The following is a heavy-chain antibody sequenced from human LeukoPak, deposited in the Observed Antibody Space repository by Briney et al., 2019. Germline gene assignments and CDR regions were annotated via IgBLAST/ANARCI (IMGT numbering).Heavy chain of an antibody. J-gene: IGHJ4*02. D-gene: IGHD3-22*01. CDR2: ITTNGGTT. Sequence: SGGSLTLSCSASGFTFSTYDMHWVRQAPGKGLDYVSAITTNGGTTYYADSVKGRFTISRDNSKNTLYLQMSSLRAEDTALYYCVRRSGYYYDYWGQGTLVTVSS. V-gene: IGHV3-64D*06. CDR1: GFTFSTYD. CDR3: VRRSGYYYDY.